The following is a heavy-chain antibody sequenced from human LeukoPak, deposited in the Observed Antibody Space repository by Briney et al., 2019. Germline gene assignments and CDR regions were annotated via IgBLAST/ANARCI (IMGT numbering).Heavy chain of an antibody. Sequence: SETLSLTCTVSGGSISSSSYYWGWIRQPPGKGLEWIGSIYYSGSTYYNPSLQSRVTISLDTSKNQFSLKLSSVTAADTAVYYCARVLGYCSGGGCSEYFQHWGQGTLVTVSS. CDR2: IYYSGST. J-gene: IGHJ1*01. CDR3: ARVLGYCSGGGCSEYFQH. D-gene: IGHD2-15*01. V-gene: IGHV4-39*07. CDR1: GGSISSSSYY.